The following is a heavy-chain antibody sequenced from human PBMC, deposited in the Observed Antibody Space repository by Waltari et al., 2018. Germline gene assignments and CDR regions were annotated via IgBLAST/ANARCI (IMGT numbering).Heavy chain of an antibody. J-gene: IGHJ4*02. D-gene: IGHD2-21*02. CDR1: AYSISSGYY. CDR2: IYHSGST. Sequence: QVQLQESGPGLVKPSETLSITCAVSAYSISSGYYWGWIRQPPVRGLEWIGSIYHSGSTYYNPSLKSQVTISVYTSKNQFSLKLSSVTAADTAVYYCARQAYCGGDCFIDYWGQGTLVTVSS. CDR3: ARQAYCGGDCFIDY. V-gene: IGHV4-38-2*01.